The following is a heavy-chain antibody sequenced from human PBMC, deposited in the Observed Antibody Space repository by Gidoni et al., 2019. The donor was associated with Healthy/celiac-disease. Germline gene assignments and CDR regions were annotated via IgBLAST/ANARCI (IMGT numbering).Heavy chain of an antibody. D-gene: IGHD3-22*01. V-gene: IGHV3-21*01. CDR1: GFTFSSYS. CDR3: ARSLLNTMIGI. CDR2: ISSSSIYL. J-gene: IGHJ3*02. Sequence: EVQLVESGGGLVKPGGSLRLSCAAYGFTFSSYSMNWVAQPPGKGLEWFSSISSSSIYLYYADSVKGRFTIPRENAKNSLYLQRNSLGAEDTVVYYCARSLLNTMIGIWGQGTMVTVSS.